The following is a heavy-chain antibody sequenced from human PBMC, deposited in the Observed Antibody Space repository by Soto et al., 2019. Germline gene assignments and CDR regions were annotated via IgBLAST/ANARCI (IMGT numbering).Heavy chain of an antibody. CDR1: GFTFSPYS. CDR3: ARDRETGATVTTYYDS. D-gene: IGHD3-10*01. V-gene: IGHV3-21*06. J-gene: IGHJ4*02. Sequence: GGSLRLSCVASGFTFSPYSMNWVRQAPGKGPEWLSSISSSSSYIFYADSVKGRFTVSRDNAKNSLFLQMSSLRADDTAVYYCARDRETGATVTTYYDSWGQGALVTVSS. CDR2: ISSSSSYI.